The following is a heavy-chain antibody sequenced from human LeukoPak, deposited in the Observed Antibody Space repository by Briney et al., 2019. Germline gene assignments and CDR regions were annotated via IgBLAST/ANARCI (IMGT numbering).Heavy chain of an antibody. J-gene: IGHJ4*02. V-gene: IGHV3-23*01. Sequence: GGSLRLSCAASGFTFSSYAVTWVRQAPGKGLECGSAISGSGGSKFFADSVKGRFTISRDNSKNPLYLQMNSLRAEDTAVYYCARDLGCTSTYCATDPGYFDYWGQGTLVTVSS. D-gene: IGHD2-2*01. CDR1: GFTFSSYA. CDR2: ISGSGGSK. CDR3: ARDLGCTSTYCATDPGYFDY.